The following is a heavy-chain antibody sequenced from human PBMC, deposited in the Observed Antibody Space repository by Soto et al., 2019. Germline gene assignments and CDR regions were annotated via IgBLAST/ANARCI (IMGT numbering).Heavy chain of an antibody. D-gene: IGHD3-10*01. V-gene: IGHV3-7*01. CDR2: IKEDGSEK. CDR3: ARADYYGDPGSY. CDR1: GFTFIRHA. J-gene: IGHJ4*02. Sequence: GGSLRLSCAASGFTFIRHAMDWVRQSPVKGLEWVANIKEDGSEKYYVDSVKGRFTISRDHAKNSLYLQMNSLGADDTAVYYCARADYYGDPGSYWGQGTLVTVSS.